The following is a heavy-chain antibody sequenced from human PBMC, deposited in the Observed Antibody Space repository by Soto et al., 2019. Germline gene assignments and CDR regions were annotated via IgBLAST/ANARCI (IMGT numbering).Heavy chain of an antibody. CDR3: AGGDYGHYFYY. Sequence: QVQLQESGPGLVKPSQTLSLTCTVSGGSISSGGYYWSWIRQHPGKGLEWIGYIYYSGNTYYNPSLRSRVTISVDMSKNHFSLKLSSVTAADTAVHYCAGGDYGHYFYYWSQGTLVTVS. CDR2: IYYSGNT. CDR1: GGSISSGGYY. V-gene: IGHV4-31*03. J-gene: IGHJ4*02. D-gene: IGHD4-17*01.